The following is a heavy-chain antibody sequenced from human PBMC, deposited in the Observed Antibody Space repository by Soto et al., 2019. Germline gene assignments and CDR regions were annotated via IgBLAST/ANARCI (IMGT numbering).Heavy chain of an antibody. V-gene: IGHV3-30*04. CDR3: ARELERVYDY. D-gene: IGHD1-1*01. CDR2: IAYDGRNK. Sequence: QVRLVESGGGVVQPGRSLRLSCAASGFTFSSYAMHWVRQAPGKGLEWVAVIAYDGRNKYYADSVKGRFTISRDNSKNTLYLQMNSLRIDDTAVYYCARELERVYDYWGQGTLVTVSS. CDR1: GFTFSSYA. J-gene: IGHJ4*02.